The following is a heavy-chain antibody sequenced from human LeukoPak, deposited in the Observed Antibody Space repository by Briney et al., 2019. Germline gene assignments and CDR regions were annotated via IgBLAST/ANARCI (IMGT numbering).Heavy chain of an antibody. CDR3: ARAALAAPDY. V-gene: IGHV3-21*01. J-gene: IGHJ4*02. D-gene: IGHD6-19*01. CDR2: ISGSSTYI. Sequence: GGSLRLSCAASGFTFSSYEMNWVRQAPGKGLEWVSSISGSSTYIYYADSVKGRFTISRDNAKNSLYLQMNSLRADDTAVYYCARAALAAPDYWGQGTLVTVSS. CDR1: GFTFSSYE.